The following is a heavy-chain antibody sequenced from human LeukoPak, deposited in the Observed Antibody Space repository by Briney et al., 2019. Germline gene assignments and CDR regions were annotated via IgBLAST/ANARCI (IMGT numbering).Heavy chain of an antibody. J-gene: IGHJ6*02. CDR3: ARLARVAVAGRYYYHSLDV. D-gene: IGHD6-13*01. CDR2: SYYSGIT. CDR1: GGSITNYY. V-gene: IGHV4-59*08. Sequence: PSATLSLTSRISGGSITNYYWSWIRPAPGKGLAWIGYSYYSGITNYNPSLESRVTMSVDTSTNQFSLRLTSVTAADTAVYYCARLARVAVAGRYYYHSLDVWGQGTTVTVSS.